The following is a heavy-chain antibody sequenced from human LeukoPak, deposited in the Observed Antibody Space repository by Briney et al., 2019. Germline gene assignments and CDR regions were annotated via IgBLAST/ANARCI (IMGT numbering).Heavy chain of an antibody. V-gene: IGHV3-30*04. CDR3: ARGPDIAATGHLFDY. J-gene: IGHJ4*02. CDR1: GFTFSSYA. CDR2: ISYDGSHK. D-gene: IGHD6-25*01. Sequence: GGSLRLSCAASGFTFSSYAMHWVRQAPGKGREWVAVISYDGSHKYYAESVKGRFTISRDDSKNTLYLQMNSLRADDTAVYYCARGPDIAATGHLFDYWGQGTLVTVSS.